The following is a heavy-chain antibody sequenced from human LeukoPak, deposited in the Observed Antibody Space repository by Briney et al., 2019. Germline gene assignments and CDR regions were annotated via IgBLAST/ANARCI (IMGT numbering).Heavy chain of an antibody. CDR3: VRSMAVDYNGPFYYYYGMDV. Sequence: SETLSLTCTVSGGSISSGGYYWSWIRQHPGKGLEWIGYINYSGSTYYNPSLKSRVTISVDTSKNQFSLKLSSVTAADTAVYYCVRSMAVDYNGPFYYYYGMDVWGQGTTVTVSS. D-gene: IGHD4-11*01. V-gene: IGHV4-31*03. J-gene: IGHJ6*02. CDR2: INYSGST. CDR1: GGSISSGGYY.